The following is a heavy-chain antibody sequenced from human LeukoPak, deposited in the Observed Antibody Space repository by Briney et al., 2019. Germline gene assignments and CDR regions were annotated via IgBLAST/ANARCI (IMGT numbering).Heavy chain of an antibody. J-gene: IGHJ4*02. Sequence: SETLSLTCTVSGGSISSHYWSWIRQPPGKGLEWIGYIYYSGSTNYNPSLKSRVTISVDTSKNQFSLKLGSVTAADTAVYYCARATIFGVVNYWGQGTLVTVSS. CDR3: ARATIFGVVNY. CDR2: IYYSGST. D-gene: IGHD3-3*01. V-gene: IGHV4-59*11. CDR1: GGSISSHY.